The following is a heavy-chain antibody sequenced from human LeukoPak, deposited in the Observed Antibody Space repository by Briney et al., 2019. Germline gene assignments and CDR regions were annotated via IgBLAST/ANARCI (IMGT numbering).Heavy chain of an antibody. CDR1: GGSISSYY. Sequence: SETLSLTCTVSGGSISSYYWSWIRQPPGKGLEWIGYIYYSGSTNYNPSLKSRVTISVDTSKNQFSLKLSSVTAADTAVYYCARRGYYYGSGSPRVFAFDIWGPGTMVTVSS. CDR2: IYYSGST. CDR3: ARRGYYYGSGSPRVFAFDI. D-gene: IGHD3-10*01. V-gene: IGHV4-59*08. J-gene: IGHJ3*02.